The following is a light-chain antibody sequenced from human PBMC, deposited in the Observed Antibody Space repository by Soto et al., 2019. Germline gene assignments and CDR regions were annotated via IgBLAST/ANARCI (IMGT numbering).Light chain of an antibody. Sequence: DIQMTQSPSTLSASVGDRVTITCRASQGISSWLAWYQQKPGKAPKLLIFDASTLESGVPSRFSGSGSGTEFTLTIRSLQPDDFATYDCQQYNTYSHAFGQGTKLEIK. CDR1: QGISSW. CDR3: QQYNTYSHA. CDR2: DAS. J-gene: IGKJ2*01. V-gene: IGKV1-5*01.